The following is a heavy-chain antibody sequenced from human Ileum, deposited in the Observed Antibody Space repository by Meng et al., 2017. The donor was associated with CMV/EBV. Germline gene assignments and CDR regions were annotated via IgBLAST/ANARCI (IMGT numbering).Heavy chain of an antibody. CDR2: INTYNDNS. D-gene: IGHD1-26*01. CDR1: GDPFTNSG. V-gene: IGHV1-18*01. J-gene: IGHJ4*02. CDR3: ARVQLSGVFDY. Sequence: QVQLVQSESEVKKPGASVKVSCKTSGDPFTNSGITWVRQAPGQGLGWMGWINTYNDNSNSAQKFQDRFTMTKDTSTRTAHMELRSLTSDDTAVYYCARVQLSGVFDYWGQGTLVTVSS.